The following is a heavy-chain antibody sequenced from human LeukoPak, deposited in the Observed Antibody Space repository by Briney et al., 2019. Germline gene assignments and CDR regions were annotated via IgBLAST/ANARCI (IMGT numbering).Heavy chain of an antibody. CDR1: GYTFTSYG. D-gene: IGHD3-10*01. J-gene: IGHJ4*02. CDR2: ISAYNGNT. CDR3: ARDYGSRGSSSYPFDN. Sequence: ASVKVSCKASGYTFTSYGISWVRQAPGQGLEWMGWISAYNGNTNYAQKLQGRVTMTTDTSTSTAYMELRSLRSDDTAVYYCARDYGSRGSSSYPFDNWSQGTLVTVSP. V-gene: IGHV1-18*01.